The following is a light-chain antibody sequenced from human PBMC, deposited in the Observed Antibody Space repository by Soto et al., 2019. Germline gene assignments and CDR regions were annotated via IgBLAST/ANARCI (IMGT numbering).Light chain of an antibody. V-gene: IGKV3-11*01. CDR1: LSVSSY. CDR3: QQRQYWPPIT. CDR2: DAS. Sequence: TQSPATLSVSPGERATLSCRTSLSVSSYLAWYQQKPGQAPRLLIYDASNRATGIPARFTGSGSGTDFNLTISTLEPEDFAVYYCQQRQYWPPITFGQGTRLEIK. J-gene: IGKJ5*01.